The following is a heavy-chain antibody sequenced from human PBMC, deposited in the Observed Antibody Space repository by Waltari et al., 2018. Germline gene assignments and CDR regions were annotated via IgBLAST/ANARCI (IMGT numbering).Heavy chain of an antibody. Sequence: EVQLLESGGGLVQPGGSLRLSCAASGFTFSSYAMSWVRPAPGKGLEWVSVIYSGGSSTYYADSVKGRFTISRDNSKNTLYLQMNSLRAEDTAVYYCAKPPNLYYYYMDVWGKGTTVTVSS. CDR1: GFTFSSYA. V-gene: IGHV3-23*03. CDR3: AKPPNLYYYYMDV. J-gene: IGHJ6*03. CDR2: IYSGGSST.